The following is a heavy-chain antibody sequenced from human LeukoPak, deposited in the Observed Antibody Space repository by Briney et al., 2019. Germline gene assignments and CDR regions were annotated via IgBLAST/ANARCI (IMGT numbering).Heavy chain of an antibody. V-gene: IGHV3-21*01. CDR1: GFTFSSYS. CDR3: ARPHCSGGSCYSSWLDP. J-gene: IGHJ5*02. Sequence: GGSLRLSCAASGFTFSSYSMNWVRQAPGKGLEWVSSISSSSSYIYYADSVKGRFTISRDNAKNSLYLQMNSLRAEDTAVYYCARPHCSGGSCYSSWLDPWGQGTLVTVSS. CDR2: ISSSSSYI. D-gene: IGHD2-15*01.